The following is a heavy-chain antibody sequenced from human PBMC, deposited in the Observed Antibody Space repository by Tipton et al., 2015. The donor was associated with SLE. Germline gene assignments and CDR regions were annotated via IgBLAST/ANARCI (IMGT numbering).Heavy chain of an antibody. CDR3: ARDSGVTDSFPFGY. CDR2: LYTSGTT. D-gene: IGHD3-22*01. V-gene: IGHV4-4*08. CDR1: GASINSNY. J-gene: IGHJ4*02. Sequence: TLSLTCTVSGASINSNYWTWIRQPPGKGLEWIGYLYTSGTTKYNPSLQSRVTISVDTPKNQFSLKLNSVTAADTAVYYCARDSGVTDSFPFGYWGQGTLVTVSS.